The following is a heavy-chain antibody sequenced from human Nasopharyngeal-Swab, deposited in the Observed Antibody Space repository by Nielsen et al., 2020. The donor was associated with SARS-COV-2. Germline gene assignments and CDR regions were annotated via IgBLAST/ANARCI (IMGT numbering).Heavy chain of an antibody. Sequence: GGSLRLSCAASGFTFDNYDMNWVRQAPGKGLEWVSYISTSGATIHYADSVRGRFTISRDNVKKSLHLQMNSLRAEDTAVYYCARASKGWSLGQGTPVTVSS. CDR3: ARASKGWS. J-gene: IGHJ5*02. D-gene: IGHD6-19*01. CDR2: ISTSGATI. CDR1: GFTFDNYD. V-gene: IGHV3-48*03.